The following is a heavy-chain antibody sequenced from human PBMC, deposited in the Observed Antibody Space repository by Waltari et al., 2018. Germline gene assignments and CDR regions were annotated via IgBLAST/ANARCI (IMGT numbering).Heavy chain of an antibody. V-gene: IGHV3-33*01. CDR1: GFTFRRFG. Sequence: QVQLVESGGGVVKPGRSLRLSCAAPGFTFRRFGMHWVRRAPGKGLEWVAIIWYDGSEKYYADSVKGRFTISRDNSKNTVDLQMNSLRAEDTAVYYCAVTTGGYDGMGVWGQGTTVTVSS. J-gene: IGHJ6*02. CDR2: IWYDGSEK. D-gene: IGHD6-13*01. CDR3: AVTTGGYDGMGV.